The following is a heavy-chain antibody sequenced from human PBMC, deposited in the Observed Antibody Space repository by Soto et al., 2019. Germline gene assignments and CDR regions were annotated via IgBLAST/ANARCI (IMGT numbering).Heavy chain of an antibody. D-gene: IGHD6-13*01. V-gene: IGHV3-30*18. CDR2: ISYDGSNK. J-gene: IGHJ6*04. CDR1: GFTFSSYG. Sequence: RGSLRLSCAASGFTFSSYGMHWVRQAPGKGLEWVAVISYDGSNKYYADSVKGRFTISRDDSKNTLYLQMKSLRAEDTAVYYCAKGRPPSSSWYPFNNYYYGTDVWGKGNTVNVSS. CDR3: AKGRPPSSSWYPFNNYYYGTDV.